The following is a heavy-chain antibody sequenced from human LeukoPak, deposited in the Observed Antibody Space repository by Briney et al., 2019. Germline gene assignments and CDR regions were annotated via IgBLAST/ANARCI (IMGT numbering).Heavy chain of an antibody. CDR2: ISAYNGNT. CDR3: ARDGDGYQRDAFDI. CDR1: GYTFTSYG. J-gene: IGHJ3*02. V-gene: IGHV1-18*01. Sequence: ASVKVSCKAPGYTFTSYGISWVRQAPGQGLEWMGRISAYNGNTNYAQKLQGRVTMTTDTSTSTAYMELRSLRSDDTAVYYCARDGDGYQRDAFDIWGQGTMVTVSS. D-gene: IGHD5-24*01.